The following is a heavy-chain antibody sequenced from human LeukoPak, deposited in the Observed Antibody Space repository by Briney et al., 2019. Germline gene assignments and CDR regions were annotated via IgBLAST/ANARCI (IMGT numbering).Heavy chain of an antibody. CDR1: GGSISSYY. D-gene: IGHD5-24*01. CDR3: ARRDGYNSIDY. J-gene: IGHJ4*02. CDR2: IYYSGST. Sequence: ASETLSLTCTVSGGSISSYYWSWIRQPPGKGLEWIGYIYYSGSTNYNPSLKSRVTISVDTPKNQFSLKLSSVTAADTAVYYCARRDGYNSIDYWGQGTLVTVSS. V-gene: IGHV4-59*08.